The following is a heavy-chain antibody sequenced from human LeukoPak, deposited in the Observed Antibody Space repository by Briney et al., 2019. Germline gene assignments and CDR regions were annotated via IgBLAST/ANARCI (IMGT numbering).Heavy chain of an antibody. CDR1: GFTFRTYT. V-gene: IGHV3-21*01. Sequence: GGSLRLSCEAAGFTFRTYTMTWVRQAPGMGLEWVSSISSSGLYIYYSDSVKGRFTISRDNAQNSLYLQMNSLTDEDTAVYYCSRDPRPCDYWGQGILVTVSS. CDR3: SRDPRPCDY. CDR2: ISSSGLYI. J-gene: IGHJ4*02.